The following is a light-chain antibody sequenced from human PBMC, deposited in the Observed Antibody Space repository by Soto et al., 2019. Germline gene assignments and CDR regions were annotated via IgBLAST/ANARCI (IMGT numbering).Light chain of an antibody. J-gene: IGLJ1*01. CDR1: SSDVGTYDY. V-gene: IGLV2-14*01. Sequence: QSVLTQPASGSGSPGQSITISCTGTSSDVGTYDYVSWHQQHPGKAPKLIIYDVNNRPSGVSSRFSGSKSGNTASLTISGLQAEDEADYYCCSFSTSGTHVFGTGTKATVL. CDR3: CSFSTSGTHV. CDR2: DVN.